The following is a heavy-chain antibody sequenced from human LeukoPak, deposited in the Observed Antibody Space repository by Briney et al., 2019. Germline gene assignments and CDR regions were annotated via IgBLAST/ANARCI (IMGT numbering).Heavy chain of an antibody. D-gene: IGHD2-8*01. Sequence: PGGSLRLSCAASGFTFTSHWMSWVRQAPGKGLEWVARMNLDGSVKYYVDSVKGRFTISRDNAKTSLYLEMNSLRAEDTAVYYCARDATYCTNGVCYTRFDYWGQGTLVTVSS. CDR1: GFTFTSHW. J-gene: IGHJ4*02. CDR3: ARDATYCTNGVCYTRFDY. CDR2: MNLDGSVK. V-gene: IGHV3-7*01.